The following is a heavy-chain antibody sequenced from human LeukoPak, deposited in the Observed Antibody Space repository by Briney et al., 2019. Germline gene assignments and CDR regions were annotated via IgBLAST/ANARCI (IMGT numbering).Heavy chain of an antibody. CDR1: GGSISSYY. Sequence: PSETLSLTCTVSGGSISSYYWSWIRQPPGKGLEWIGYIYYSGSTNYNPSLKSRVTISVDTSKNQFSLKLSSVTAADTAVYYCARGWDYYDSSGYYSSWFDPWGQGTLVTVSS. V-gene: IGHV4-59*01. J-gene: IGHJ5*02. CDR3: ARGWDYYDSSGYYSSWFDP. D-gene: IGHD3-22*01. CDR2: IYYSGST.